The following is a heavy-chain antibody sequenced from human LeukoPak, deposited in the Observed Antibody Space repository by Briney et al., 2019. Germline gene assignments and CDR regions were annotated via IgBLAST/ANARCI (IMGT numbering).Heavy chain of an antibody. D-gene: IGHD1-1*01. J-gene: IGHJ4*02. CDR1: GFTFNTYP. V-gene: IGHV3-74*01. Sequence: GGSLRLSCTASGFTFNTYPMHWVRQAPGMGLVWVSRVYSDGSDSRHADSVKGRFTISRDNAKNTLYLQMNSLRVEDTAVYYCTRGANWAFDYWGQGTLVTVSS. CDR2: VYSDGSDS. CDR3: TRGANWAFDY.